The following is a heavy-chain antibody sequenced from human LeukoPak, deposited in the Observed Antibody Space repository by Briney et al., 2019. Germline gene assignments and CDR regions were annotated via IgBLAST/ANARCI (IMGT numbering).Heavy chain of an antibody. CDR2: ISYDGSNK. Sequence: PGGSLRLSCAAPGFTFSSYAMHWVRQAPGKGLEWVAVISYDGSNKYYADSVKGRFTISRDNSKNTLYLQMNSLRAEDTAVYYCASYRSGSLDYWGQGTLVTVSS. V-gene: IGHV3-30*04. J-gene: IGHJ4*02. CDR1: GFTFSSYA. CDR3: ASYRSGSLDY. D-gene: IGHD1-26*01.